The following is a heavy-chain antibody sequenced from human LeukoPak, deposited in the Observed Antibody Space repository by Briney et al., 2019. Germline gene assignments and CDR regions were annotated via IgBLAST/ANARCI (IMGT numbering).Heavy chain of an antibody. V-gene: IGHV1-18*04. J-gene: IGHJ4*02. Sequence: GASVKVSCKASGYTFSSYGISWVRQAPGQGLEWMGRISGYNGNTNYAQKLQGRVTMTTDTSTSTAYMELRSLRSDDTAVYYCARDVSGWSYFDYWGQGTLVTVSS. CDR3: ARDVSGWSYFDY. CDR1: GYTFSSYG. D-gene: IGHD6-19*01. CDR2: ISGYNGNT.